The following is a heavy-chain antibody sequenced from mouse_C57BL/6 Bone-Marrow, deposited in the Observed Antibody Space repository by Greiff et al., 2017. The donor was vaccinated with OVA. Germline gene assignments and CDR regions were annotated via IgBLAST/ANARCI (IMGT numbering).Heavy chain of an antibody. D-gene: IGHD3-1*01. J-gene: IGHJ3*01. V-gene: IGHV7-3*01. CDR1: GFTFTDYY. CDR2: IRNKANGYTT. CDR3: ARYNDTGSLAY. Sequence: MLVESGGGLVQPGGSLSLSCAASGFTFTDYYMSWVRQPPGKALEWLGFIRNKANGYTTEYSASVKGRVTISRDNSQSILYLQMNALRAEDSATYYCARYNDTGSLAYWGQGTLVTVSA.